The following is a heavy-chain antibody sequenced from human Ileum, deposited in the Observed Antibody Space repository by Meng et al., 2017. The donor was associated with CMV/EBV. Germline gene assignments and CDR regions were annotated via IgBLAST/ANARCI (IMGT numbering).Heavy chain of an antibody. J-gene: IGHJ6*02. V-gene: IGHV3-23*01. D-gene: IGHD2-21*01. CDR3: AKDLCGGDCYSDYGMDV. CDR2: ISGSGGST. CDR1: GFTFSSYA. Sequence: GESLKISCAASGFTFSSYAMSWVRQAPGKGLEWVSAISGSGGSTYYADSVKGRFTISRDNSKNTLYLQMNSLRAEDTAVYYCAKDLCGGDCYSDYGMDVWGQGTMVTVSS.